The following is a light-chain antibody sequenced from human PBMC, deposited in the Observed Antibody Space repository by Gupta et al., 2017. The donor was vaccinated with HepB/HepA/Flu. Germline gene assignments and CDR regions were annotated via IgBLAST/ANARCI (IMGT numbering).Light chain of an antibody. CDR2: DVS. CDR1: SSDVGGYNY. J-gene: IGLJ1*01. V-gene: IGLV2-14*03. CDR3: TSYTSSTVYV. Sequence: QSALTQPASVPGSPGQSFTISFSGTSSDVGGYNYVSWYQQHPVKAPKLMIYDVSDRPSGVSNRFSGSKSGNTASLTISGLQAEDEADYYCTSYTSSTVYVFGTGTKVTVL.